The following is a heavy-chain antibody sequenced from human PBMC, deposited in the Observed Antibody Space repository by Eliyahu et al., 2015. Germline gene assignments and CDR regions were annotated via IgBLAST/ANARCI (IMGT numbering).Heavy chain of an antibody. J-gene: IGHJ4*02. D-gene: IGHD4-17*01. Sequence: QVTLRESGPALVKPTQTLTLTCTFSGFSLSPSGMCISWIRQPPGKALEWLARIDWDDNKYYSTSLKTRVTISKDTSKNQVVLTMTNMDPVDTATYYCARDYGDYVQKYYFDYWGQGTLVTVSS. CDR3: ARDYGDYVQKYYFDY. V-gene: IGHV2-70*15. CDR2: IDWDDNK. CDR1: GFSLSPSGMC.